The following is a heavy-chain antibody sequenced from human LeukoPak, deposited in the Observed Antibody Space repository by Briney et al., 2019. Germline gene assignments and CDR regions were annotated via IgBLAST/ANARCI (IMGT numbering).Heavy chain of an antibody. V-gene: IGHV4-39*06. CDR2: IYYSGST. J-gene: IGHJ4*02. CDR1: GGSISSSSYY. CDR3: AREGGSSSWYYFDY. Sequence: SETLSLTCTVSGGSISSSSYYWGWIRQPPGKGLEWIGSIYYSGSTYYNPSLKSRVTISEDTSKNQFPLKLSSVTAADTAVYYCAREGGSSSWYYFDYWGQGTLVTVSS. D-gene: IGHD6-13*01.